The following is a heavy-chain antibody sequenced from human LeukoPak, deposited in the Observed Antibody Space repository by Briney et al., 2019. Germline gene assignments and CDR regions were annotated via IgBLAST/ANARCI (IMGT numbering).Heavy chain of an antibody. V-gene: IGHV4-34*01. J-gene: IGHJ6*03. CDR2: INHSGST. Sequence: SETLSLTCAVYGGSFSGYYWSWIRQPPGKGLEWIEEINHSGSTNYNPSLKSRVTISVDTSKNQFSLKLSSVTAADTAVYYCARQRAYYYYYYMDVWGKGTTVTISS. CDR3: ARQRAYYYYYYMDV. D-gene: IGHD6-25*01. CDR1: GGSFSGYY.